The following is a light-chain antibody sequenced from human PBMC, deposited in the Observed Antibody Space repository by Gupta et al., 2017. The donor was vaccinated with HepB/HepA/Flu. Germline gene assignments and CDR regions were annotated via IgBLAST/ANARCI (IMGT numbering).Light chain of an antibody. J-gene: IGKJ5*01. CDR1: TSVSSY. V-gene: IGKV3-11*01. CDR3: TQRSNWSPIT. CDR2: DAI. Sequence: ETVFPQPPATLSLSPGEKATVSCRVSTSVSSYLAWYHQKPRQAPRLVIYDAINRATGMPARFSGSWSGADFTITISSLETGDLAVYFSTQRSNWSPITFGQGTRVEIK.